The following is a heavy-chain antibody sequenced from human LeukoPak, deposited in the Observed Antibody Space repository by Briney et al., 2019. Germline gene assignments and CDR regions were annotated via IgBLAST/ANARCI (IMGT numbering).Heavy chain of an antibody. CDR2: IYYRGST. CDR3: AGHEGGYTYGYGYYYYYMDV. V-gene: IGHV4-39*01. D-gene: IGHD5-18*01. Sequence: PSETLSLTCTVSGGSISSSSYYWGWIRQPPGKGLEWIGSIYYRGSTYYHPSLKSRVTISVDTSKNQFSLRLSSVTAADTAVYYCAGHEGGYTYGYGYYYYYMDVWGKGTTVTISS. CDR1: GGSISSSSYY. J-gene: IGHJ6*03.